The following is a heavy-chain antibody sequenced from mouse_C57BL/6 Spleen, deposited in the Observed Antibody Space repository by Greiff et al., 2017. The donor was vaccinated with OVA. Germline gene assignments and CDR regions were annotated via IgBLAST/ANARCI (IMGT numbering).Heavy chain of an antibody. CDR2: ISSGSSTI. Sequence: EVNVVESGGGLVKPGGSLKLSCAASGFTFSDYGMHWVRQAPEKGLEWVAYISSGSSTIYYADTVKGRFTISRDNAKNTLFLQMTSLRSEDTAMYYCARTGYWYFDVWGTGTTVTVSS. V-gene: IGHV5-17*01. J-gene: IGHJ1*03. CDR3: ARTGYWYFDV. CDR1: GFTFSDYG.